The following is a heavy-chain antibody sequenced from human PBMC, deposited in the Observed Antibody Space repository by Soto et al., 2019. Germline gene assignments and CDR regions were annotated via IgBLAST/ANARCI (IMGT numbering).Heavy chain of an antibody. D-gene: IGHD1-26*01. CDR1: GTIVSRNY. V-gene: IGHV3-53*01. Sequence: GGSLRLSCTASGTIVSRNYMSWVRQVPGKGPECVSVIYSDGRTYYADSVEGRFTISRDNAKNTLYLQMNSLRSEDTAIYYCATATMQYDTVGIDHWGQGTQVTVSS. CDR3: ATATMQYDTVGIDH. J-gene: IGHJ4*02. CDR2: IYSDGRT.